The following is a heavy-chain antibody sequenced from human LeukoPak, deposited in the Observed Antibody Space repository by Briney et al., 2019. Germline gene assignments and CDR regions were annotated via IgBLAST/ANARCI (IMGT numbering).Heavy chain of an antibody. V-gene: IGHV4-61*01. CDR1: GGSVSSGSYY. Sequence: SETLSLTCTVSGGSVSSGSYYWSWIRQPPGKGLAWIGYIYYSGSTNYNPSLKSRVTISVDTSKNQFSLKLSSVTAADTAVYYCARVMRVGIAAAGYNWFDPWGQGTLVTVSS. CDR3: ARVMRVGIAAAGYNWFDP. D-gene: IGHD6-13*01. J-gene: IGHJ5*02. CDR2: IYYSGST.